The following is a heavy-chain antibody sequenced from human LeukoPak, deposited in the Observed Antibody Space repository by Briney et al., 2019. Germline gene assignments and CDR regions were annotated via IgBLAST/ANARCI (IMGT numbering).Heavy chain of an antibody. D-gene: IGHD2/OR15-2a*01. CDR2: ILTSGST. CDR1: GGSITDYY. J-gene: IGHJ6*03. Sequence: PSETLSLTCTVSGGSITDYYWSWIRQPAGKGLEWIGRILTSGSTNYNPSLKSRVTMSVDTSKNQFSLRLKSVTAADTAVYYCATELIRDYYYYSMDVWGKGTTVSISS. V-gene: IGHV4-4*07. CDR3: ATELIRDYYYYSMDV.